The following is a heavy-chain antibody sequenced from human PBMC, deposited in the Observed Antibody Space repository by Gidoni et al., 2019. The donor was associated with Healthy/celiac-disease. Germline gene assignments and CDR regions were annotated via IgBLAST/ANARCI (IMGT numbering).Heavy chain of an antibody. CDR3: ARDTTPYYYGSGSYPDAFDI. Sequence: QVQLVQSGAEVTKPGASVKVSCKASGYTFTSYAMHWVRQAPGQRLEWMGWINAGNGNTKYSQKFQGRVTITRDTSASTAYMELSSLRSEDTAVYYCARDTTPYYYGSGSYPDAFDIWGQGTMVTVSS. D-gene: IGHD3-10*01. CDR1: GYTFTSYA. J-gene: IGHJ3*02. CDR2: INAGNGNT. V-gene: IGHV1-3*01.